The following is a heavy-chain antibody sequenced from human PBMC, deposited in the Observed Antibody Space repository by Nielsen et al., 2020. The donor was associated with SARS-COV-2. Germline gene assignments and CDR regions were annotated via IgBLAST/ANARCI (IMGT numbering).Heavy chain of an antibody. J-gene: IGHJ6*03. Sequence: SETLSLTCSVSGGSISSYYWSWIRQPPGKGLEWIGYIYYSGSTNYNPSLKSRVTISVDTSKNQFSLKLSSVTAADPAVYYCARMAPHYYYYYMDVWGKGTTVTVSS. CDR3: ARMAPHYYYYYMDV. CDR2: IYYSGST. V-gene: IGHV4-59*01. CDR1: GGSISSYY. D-gene: IGHD5-24*01.